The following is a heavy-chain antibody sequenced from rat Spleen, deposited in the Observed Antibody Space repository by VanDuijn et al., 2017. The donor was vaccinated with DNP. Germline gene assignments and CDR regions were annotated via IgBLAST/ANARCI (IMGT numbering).Heavy chain of an antibody. J-gene: IGHJ2*01. CDR2: INKDSSTI. CDR3: AREGNYFDY. CDR1: GYSITSHY. V-gene: IGHV4-2*01. Sequence: EVQLQESGPGLVKPSQSLSLTCSVTGYSITSHYWGWVRQAPGKGLEWIGEINKDSSTINYTPSLKDKFTISRDNAQNTLYLQMSKLGSEDTAIYYCAREGNYFDYWGQGVMVTVSS.